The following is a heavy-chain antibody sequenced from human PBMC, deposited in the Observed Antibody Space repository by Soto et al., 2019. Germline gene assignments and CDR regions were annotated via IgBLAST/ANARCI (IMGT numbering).Heavy chain of an antibody. J-gene: IGHJ4*02. CDR3: AKPSHEMLTGYSPFDH. CDR2: INPDSGIT. V-gene: IGHV1-2*02. Sequence: ASVKVSCKASGYTFTASYIHWLRQAPGQGLEWMGWINPDSGITNYARKFQGGVTLTGDTSISTAYMELNTLKSDDSALYYCAKPSHEMLTGYSPFDHWGQGTLVTVS. CDR1: GYTFTASY. D-gene: IGHD3-9*01.